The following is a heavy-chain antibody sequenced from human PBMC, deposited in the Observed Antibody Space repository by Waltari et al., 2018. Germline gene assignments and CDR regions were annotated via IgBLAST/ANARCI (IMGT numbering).Heavy chain of an antibody. CDR1: GITFITYA. Sequence: EVQLLESGGDLVQPGGSLGLSLAASGITFITYAINWVRLAHGTGLEWVSAITVGDDTYYADSVKGRFTISRDTSKDTVHLQMNGLRAEDTAVYYCATPFYNWDDPLHSWGQGTLVTVSS. V-gene: IGHV3-23*01. CDR2: ITVGDDT. CDR3: ATPFYNWDDPLHS. D-gene: IGHD1-20*01. J-gene: IGHJ4*02.